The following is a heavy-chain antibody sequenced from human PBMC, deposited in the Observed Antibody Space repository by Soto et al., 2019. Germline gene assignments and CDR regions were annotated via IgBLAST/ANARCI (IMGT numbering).Heavy chain of an antibody. CDR2: INWNGGST. CDR1: GFTFDDYG. V-gene: IGHV3-20*01. Sequence: GGSLRLSCAASGFTFDDYGMSWVRQAPGKGLEWVSGINWNGGSTGYADSVKGRFTISRDNAKNSLYLQMNSLRAEDTALYHCARRVRNYYGSGSYYKSGYYMDVWGKGTTVTVSS. CDR3: ARRVRNYYGSGSYYKSGYYMDV. D-gene: IGHD3-10*01. J-gene: IGHJ6*03.